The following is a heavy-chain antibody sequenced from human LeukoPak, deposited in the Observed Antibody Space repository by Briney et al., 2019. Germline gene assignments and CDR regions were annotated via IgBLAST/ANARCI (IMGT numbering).Heavy chain of an antibody. Sequence: SETLSLTCTVSGGSISSYYWSWIRQPPGKGLEWIGYIYYSGSTNYNPYLKSRVTISVDTSKNQFSLKLSSVTAADMAVYYCARGLSRNYYYYMDVWGKGTTVTVSS. V-gene: IGHV4-59*01. CDR3: ARGLSRNYYYYMDV. CDR2: IYYSGST. CDR1: GGSISSYY. D-gene: IGHD2/OR15-2a*01. J-gene: IGHJ6*03.